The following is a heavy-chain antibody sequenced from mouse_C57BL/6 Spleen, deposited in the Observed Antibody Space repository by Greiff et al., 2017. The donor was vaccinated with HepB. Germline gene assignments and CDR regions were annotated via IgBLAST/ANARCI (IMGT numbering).Heavy chain of an antibody. CDR3: AGGDYDVETWAMDY. J-gene: IGHJ4*01. CDR1: GYSFTDYN. D-gene: IGHD2-4*01. CDR2: INPNYGTT. V-gene: IGHV1-39*01. Sequence: VQLQQSGPELVKPGASVKLSCKASGYSFTDYNMNWVKQSNGKSLEWIGVINPNYGTTSYNQKFKGKATLTVDQSSSTAYMQLNSLTSEDSAVYYGAGGDYDVETWAMDYWGQGTSVTVSS.